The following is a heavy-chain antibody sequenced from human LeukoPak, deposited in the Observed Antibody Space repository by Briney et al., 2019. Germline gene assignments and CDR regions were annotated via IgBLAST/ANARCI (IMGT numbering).Heavy chain of an antibody. V-gene: IGHV3-23*01. CDR1: GFTFSSYA. CDR3: AAHYGSTSFSTYDY. J-gene: IGHJ4*02. Sequence: GGSLRLSCAASGFTFSSYAMSCVRQAPGKGREWVSTISGSGGTTFYADSVKGRFTISRDNSKNTLYLQMDSLRAEDTAVYYCAAHYGSTSFSTYDYWGQGALVTVSS. CDR2: ISGSGGTT. D-gene: IGHD3-10*01.